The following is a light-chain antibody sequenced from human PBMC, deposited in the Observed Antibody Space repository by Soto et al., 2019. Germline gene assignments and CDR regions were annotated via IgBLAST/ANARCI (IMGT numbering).Light chain of an antibody. CDR1: QTLTTNY. Sequence: VLTQSPGTLSLSPGERATLSCRASQTLTTNYLAWFQQRPGQAPRLLIYGVSRRATGIPDRFSGSGSGTDFTLTINRLEPEDFAVYYCQQYGNLYTFGQGTKVDIK. CDR2: GVS. CDR3: QQYGNLYT. V-gene: IGKV3-20*01. J-gene: IGKJ2*01.